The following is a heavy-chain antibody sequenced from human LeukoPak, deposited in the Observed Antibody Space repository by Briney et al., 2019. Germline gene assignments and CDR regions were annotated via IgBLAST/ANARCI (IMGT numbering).Heavy chain of an antibody. CDR2: IKYDRTHK. Sequence: GGSLTLSCVASGISLSSYWMAWVRRAPGKGRGWVANIKYDRTHKFYADSVKGRFTISRDNVKNSLFLEMNSLTADDTAVYYCASSHDSSGNAWGQGTLVTVSS. V-gene: IGHV3-7*01. D-gene: IGHD3-22*01. CDR3: ASSHDSSGNA. CDR1: GISLSSYW. J-gene: IGHJ5*02.